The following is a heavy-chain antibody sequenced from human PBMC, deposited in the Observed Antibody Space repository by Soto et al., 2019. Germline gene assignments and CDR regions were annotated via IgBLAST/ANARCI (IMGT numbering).Heavy chain of an antibody. D-gene: IGHD3-9*01. CDR3: ARERSDYDILTGYYNDYFHY. J-gene: IGHJ4*02. CDR1: GFTFSSYS. V-gene: IGHV3-21*01. Sequence: GGSLRLSCAASGFTFSSYSMNWVRQAPGKGLEWVSSISSSSSYIHYADSVKGRFTISRDNAKNSLYLQMNSLRAEDTAVYYCARERSDYDILTGYYNDYFHYWGQGTLVTGSS. CDR2: ISSSSSYI.